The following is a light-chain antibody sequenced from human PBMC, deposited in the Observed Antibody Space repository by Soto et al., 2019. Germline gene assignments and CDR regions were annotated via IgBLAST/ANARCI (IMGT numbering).Light chain of an antibody. J-gene: IGLJ2*01. CDR2: GHS. CDR3: QSYDSSRSGVV. V-gene: IGLV1-40*01. Sequence: QSVLTQPPSVSGAPGQRVTISCTGSSSNIGAGYDVHWYQQRPGTAPILLIYGHSNRPTGVPDRFSGAKSGTSASLAITGLQAEDEADYYCQSYDSSRSGVVFGGGTKLTVL. CDR1: SSNIGAGYD.